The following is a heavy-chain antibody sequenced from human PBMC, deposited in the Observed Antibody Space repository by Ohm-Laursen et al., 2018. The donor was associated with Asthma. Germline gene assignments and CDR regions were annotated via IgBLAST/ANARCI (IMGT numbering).Heavy chain of an antibody. CDR3: ARGVGFLEWLFYYYGMDV. Sequence: SETLSLTCTVSGGSISSYYWSWIRQPPGKGLEWIGEINHSGSTNYNPSLKSRVTISVDTSKNQFSLKLSSVTAADTAVYYCARGVGFLEWLFYYYGMDVWGQGTTVTVSS. CDR2: INHSGST. V-gene: IGHV4-34*01. J-gene: IGHJ6*02. D-gene: IGHD3-3*01. CDR1: GGSISSYY.